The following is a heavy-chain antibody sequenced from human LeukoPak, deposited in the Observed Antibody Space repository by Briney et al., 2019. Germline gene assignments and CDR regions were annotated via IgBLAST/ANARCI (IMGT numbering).Heavy chain of an antibody. J-gene: IGHJ1*01. CDR1: GFTFSSYA. D-gene: IGHD5-12*01. CDR3: AKDRLTYSGAYGL. Sequence: PGGSLRLSCAASGFTFSSYAMSWVRQAPGKGLEWVSALSGSGSRTYYTDSVKGRFTISRDNSKNTLYLELKSLRAEDTAIYYCAKDRLTYSGAYGLWGQGTLVIVSS. CDR2: LSGSGSRT. V-gene: IGHV3-23*01.